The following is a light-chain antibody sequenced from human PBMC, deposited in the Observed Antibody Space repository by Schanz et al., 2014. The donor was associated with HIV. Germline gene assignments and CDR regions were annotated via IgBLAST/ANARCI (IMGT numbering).Light chain of an antibody. J-gene: IGLJ2*01. CDR1: SSDVGGYNY. CDR3: CSYAGNSIFVV. Sequence: QSALTQPPSASGSPGQSVTISCTGTSSDVGGYNYVSWYQQHPGKAPKLIIYEVTKRPSGVSNRFSGSKSGNTASLTISGLQAEDEADYHCCSYAGNSIFVVFGGGTKLTVL. CDR2: EVT. V-gene: IGLV2-23*02.